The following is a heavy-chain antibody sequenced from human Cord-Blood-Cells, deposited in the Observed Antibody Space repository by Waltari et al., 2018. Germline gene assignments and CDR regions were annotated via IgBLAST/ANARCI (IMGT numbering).Heavy chain of an antibody. V-gene: IGHV1-69*06. J-gene: IGHJ4*02. CDR3: ARGGSYCSGGSCYSHFDY. D-gene: IGHD2-15*01. CDR1: GGTFSSYA. Sequence: QVQLVQSGAEVKKPGSSVKVSCKASGGTFSSYAISWVRQAPGPGLEWMGGIIPIFGTANYAQKFQGRVTITADKSTSTAYMELSSLRSEDTAVYYCARGGSYCSGGSCYSHFDYWGQGTLVTVSS. CDR2: IIPIFGTA.